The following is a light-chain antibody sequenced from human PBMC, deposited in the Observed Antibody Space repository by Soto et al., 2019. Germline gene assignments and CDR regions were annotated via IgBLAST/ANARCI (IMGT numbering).Light chain of an antibody. CDR1: SDHSSYV. CDR3: QTWGTGIWV. V-gene: IGLV4-69*01. Sequence: QLVLTQSPSASASLGASVKLTCTLSSDHSSYVIAWHQQQPEKGPRFLMKVKNDGSHIKGDGIPDRFSGSSSGAERYLTISSLQSEDEADYYCQTWGTGIWVFGGGTK. J-gene: IGLJ3*02. CDR2: VKNDGSH.